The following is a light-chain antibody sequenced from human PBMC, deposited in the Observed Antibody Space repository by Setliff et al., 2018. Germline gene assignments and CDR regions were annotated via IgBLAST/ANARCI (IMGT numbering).Light chain of an antibody. CDR2: DVS. CDR3: SSYTNSRTVI. J-gene: IGLJ2*01. V-gene: IGLV2-14*03. CDR1: NSDVGAYNY. Sequence: LTQPASVSGSPGQSITISCTGTNSDVGAYNYVSWYQRHPGEAPKLLLYDVSNRPSGISHRFSGSKSGSTASLTVSGLQAEDEADYFCSSYTNSRTVIFGGGTKVTVL.